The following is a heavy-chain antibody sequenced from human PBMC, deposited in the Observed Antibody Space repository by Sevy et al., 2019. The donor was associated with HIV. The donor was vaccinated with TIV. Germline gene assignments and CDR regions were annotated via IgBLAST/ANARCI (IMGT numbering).Heavy chain of an antibody. CDR1: GFTFSSYA. D-gene: IGHD3-22*01. J-gene: IGHJ4*02. V-gene: IGHV3-23*01. Sequence: GGSLRLSCAGSGFTFSSYAMNWVRQAPGKGLEWVSGISGSGGRTFYADSVKGRFTISRDNSKNTLYLQINSLRDEDTAVYYCALGTQTYFSDSSGYYYDFWGQGTLVTVSS. CDR2: ISGSGGRT. CDR3: ALGTQTYFSDSSGYYYDF.